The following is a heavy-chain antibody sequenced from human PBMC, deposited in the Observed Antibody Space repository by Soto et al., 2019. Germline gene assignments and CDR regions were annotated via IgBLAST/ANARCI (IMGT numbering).Heavy chain of an antibody. Sequence: EVQLVQSGAEVKKPGESLRISCKGSGYSFTSYWISWVRQMPGKGLEWMGRIDPSDSYTNYSPSFQGHVTISADKSISTAYLQWSSLKASDTAMYYCARQAYDYVWGSYRYTGSFDYWGQGTLVTVSS. CDR3: ARQAYDYVWGSYRYTGSFDY. V-gene: IGHV5-10-1*03. CDR2: IDPSDSYT. J-gene: IGHJ4*02. CDR1: GYSFTSYW. D-gene: IGHD3-16*02.